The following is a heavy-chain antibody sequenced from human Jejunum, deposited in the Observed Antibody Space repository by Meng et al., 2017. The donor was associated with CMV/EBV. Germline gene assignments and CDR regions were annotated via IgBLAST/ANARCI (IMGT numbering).Heavy chain of an antibody. Sequence: FSGYAMSWVRQAPGKGLEWVSAISGSGDSTYYADSVKGRFTISRDNSKNTLYLQMNSLRAEDTAVYYCAKALMYSSGYYYYGMDVWGQGTTVTVSS. CDR3: AKALMYSSGYYYYGMDV. CDR2: ISGSGDST. J-gene: IGHJ6*02. V-gene: IGHV3-23*01. D-gene: IGHD6-19*01. CDR1: FSGYA.